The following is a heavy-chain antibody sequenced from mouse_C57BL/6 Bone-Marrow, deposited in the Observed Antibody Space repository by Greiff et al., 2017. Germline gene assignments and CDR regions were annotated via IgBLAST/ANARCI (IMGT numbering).Heavy chain of an antibody. CDR2: ISNGGGST. Sequence: EVQVVESGGGLVQPGGSLKLSCAASGFTFSDYYMYWVRQTPEKRLEWVAYISNGGGSTYYPDTVKGRFTISRDNAKNTLYLQMSRLKSEDTAMYYCARHFENYDGSRGGFAYWGQGTLVTVSA. V-gene: IGHV5-12*01. J-gene: IGHJ3*01. D-gene: IGHD1-1*01. CDR3: ARHFENYDGSRGGFAY. CDR1: GFTFSDYY.